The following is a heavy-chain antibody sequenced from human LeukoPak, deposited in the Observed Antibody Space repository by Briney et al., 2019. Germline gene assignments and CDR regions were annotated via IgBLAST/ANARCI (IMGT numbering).Heavy chain of an antibody. CDR1: GFTFSSYA. V-gene: IGHV3-30-3*01. D-gene: IGHD3-3*01. J-gene: IGHJ4*02. CDR2: ISYDGSNK. CDR3: AREPYYDFWSGYYTGMSFDY. Sequence: GGSLGLSCAASGFTFSSYAMHWVRQAPGKGLEWVAVISYDGSNKYYADSVKGRFTISRDNSKNTLYLQMNSLRAEDTAVYYCAREPYYDFWSGYYTGMSFDYWGQGTLVTVSS.